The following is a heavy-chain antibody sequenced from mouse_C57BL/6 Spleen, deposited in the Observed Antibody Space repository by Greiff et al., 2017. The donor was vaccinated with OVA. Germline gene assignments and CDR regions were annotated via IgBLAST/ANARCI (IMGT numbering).Heavy chain of an antibody. V-gene: IGHV1-80*01. D-gene: IGHD2-5*01. CDR1: GYAFSSYW. Sequence: VQLQQSGAELVKPGASVTISCKASGYAFSSYWMNWVKQRPGKGLEWIGQIYPGDGDTNHNGKFKGKATLTADKSSSTAYMQLSSLTSEDSAVYFCARGDAYYSNYGYYAMDYWGQGTSVTVSS. CDR2: IYPGDGDT. CDR3: ARGDAYYSNYGYYAMDY. J-gene: IGHJ4*01.